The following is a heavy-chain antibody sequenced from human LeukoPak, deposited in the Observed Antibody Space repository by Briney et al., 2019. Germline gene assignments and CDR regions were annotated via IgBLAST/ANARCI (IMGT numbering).Heavy chain of an antibody. CDR1: GDSISSYY. J-gene: IGHJ4*02. D-gene: IGHD5-12*01. CDR2: VYYSGGT. V-gene: IGHV4-59*12. Sequence: PSETLSLTCTVSGDSISSYYWSWIRQPPGKGLEWIGYVYYSGGTNYNPSLKSRVTISVDTSKNQFSLKVSSVTAADTAVYYCARVGGYSGYDLDYWGQGTLVTVSS. CDR3: ARVGGYSGYDLDY.